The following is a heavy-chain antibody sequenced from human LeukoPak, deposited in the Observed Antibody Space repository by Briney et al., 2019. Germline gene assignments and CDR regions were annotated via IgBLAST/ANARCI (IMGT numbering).Heavy chain of an antibody. D-gene: IGHD2-15*01. CDR2: IRYDGSNK. Sequence: GSLRLSCAASGFTLSSYDMHWVRQAPGKGLEWVAFIRYDGSNKYYADSVKGRFTISRDNSKNTLYLQMNSLRAEDTAVYYCAKVVVVVAAPPYNWFDPWGQGTLVTVSS. J-gene: IGHJ5*02. V-gene: IGHV3-30*02. CDR1: GFTLSSYD. CDR3: AKVVVVVAAPPYNWFDP.